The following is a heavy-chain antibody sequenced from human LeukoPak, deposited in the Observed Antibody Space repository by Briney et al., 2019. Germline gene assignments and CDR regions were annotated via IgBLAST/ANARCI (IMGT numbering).Heavy chain of an antibody. Sequence: PGGSLRLSCAASGFTFSSYAMSWVRQAPGKGLEWVSAISGSGGSTYYADSVKGRFTISRDNSKNTLYLQMNSLRAEDTAVYYCAKPSYCTNGVCYSSSWYYFDYWGPGTLVTVSP. V-gene: IGHV3-23*01. CDR3: AKPSYCTNGVCYSSSWYYFDY. CDR2: ISGSGGST. J-gene: IGHJ4*02. D-gene: IGHD2-8*01. CDR1: GFTFSSYA.